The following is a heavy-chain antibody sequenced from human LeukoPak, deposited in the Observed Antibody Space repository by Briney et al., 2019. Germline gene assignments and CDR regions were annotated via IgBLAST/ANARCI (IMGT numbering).Heavy chain of an antibody. D-gene: IGHD5-12*01. CDR2: INPNSGGT. Sequence: GASVKVSCKASGYTSTGYYMHWVRQAPGQGLEWMGWINPNSGGTNYAQKFQGRVTMTRDTSISTAYMELSRLRSDDTAVYYCARDRYQWLRLLDYWGQGTLVTVSS. CDR1: GYTSTGYY. V-gene: IGHV1-2*02. CDR3: ARDRYQWLRLLDY. J-gene: IGHJ4*02.